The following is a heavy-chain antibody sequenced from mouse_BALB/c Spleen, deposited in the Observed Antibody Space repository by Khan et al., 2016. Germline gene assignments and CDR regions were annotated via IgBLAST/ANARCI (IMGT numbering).Heavy chain of an antibody. Sequence: EVQLQESGPGLVKPSQSLSLTCTVTGYSITSGYGWNWIRQFPGNKLEWMGYISYSGSTNYNPSLKRRISITRDTSKNQFFLQLNSVTTEYTVTYYWAKTAKIKYWGQGTTLTVSS. J-gene: IGHJ2*01. CDR2: ISYSGST. CDR3: AKTAKIKY. V-gene: IGHV3-2*02. CDR1: GYSITSGYG. D-gene: IGHD1-2*01.